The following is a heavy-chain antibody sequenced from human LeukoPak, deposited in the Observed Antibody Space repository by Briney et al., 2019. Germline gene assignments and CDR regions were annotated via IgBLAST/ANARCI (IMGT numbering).Heavy chain of an antibody. CDR3: AKFSDY. V-gene: IGHV3-9*01. CDR2: ISWNSGSI. CDR1: GFTFDDYA. J-gene: IGHJ4*02. Sequence: GGSLRLSCAASGFTFDDYAMHWVRQAPGKGLEWVSGISWNSGSIGYADSVKGRFTISRDNAKNSLYLQMNSLRAEDTALYYCAKFSDYWGQGTLVTVSS.